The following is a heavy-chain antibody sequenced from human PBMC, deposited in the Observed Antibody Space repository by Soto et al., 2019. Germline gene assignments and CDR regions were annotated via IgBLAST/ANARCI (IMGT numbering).Heavy chain of an antibody. D-gene: IGHD4-17*01. CDR2: IYYSGST. V-gene: IGHV4-61*01. CDR3: ARLGATVTTLDY. CDR1: GGSVSSGSYY. J-gene: IGHJ4*02. Sequence: PSETLSLTCTVSGGSVSSGSYYWSWIRQPPGKGLEWIGYIYYSGSTNYNPSLKSRVTISVDTSKNQFSLKLSSVTAADTAVYYCARLGATVTTLDYWGQGTLVTVSS.